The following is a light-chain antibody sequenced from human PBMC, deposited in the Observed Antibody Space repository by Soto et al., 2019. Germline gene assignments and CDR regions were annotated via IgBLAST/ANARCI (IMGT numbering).Light chain of an antibody. CDR2: EVS. CDR1: NSDVGGYNY. CDR3: SSYTSISTLYV. J-gene: IGLJ1*01. Sequence: QSVVTQPASVSGSPGQSMTISCTGTNSDVGGYNYVSWYQQHPGKAPELMIYEVSHRPSGVSNRFSGSKSDNTASLTISGLQAEDEADYYCSSYTSISTLYVFGTGTKVTVL. V-gene: IGLV2-14*01.